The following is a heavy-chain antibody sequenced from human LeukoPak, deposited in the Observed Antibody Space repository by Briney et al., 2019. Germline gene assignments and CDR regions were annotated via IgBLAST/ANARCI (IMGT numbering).Heavy chain of an antibody. CDR2: IKEDGSQK. Sequence: GGSLRLSCAASGFTFSTFSRSWMSWVRQAPGKGLEWVANIKEDGSQKYYVDSVKGRFTISRDNARNLLYLQMNSLRAEDTAVYYCAKDSYYDYVWGSHRRWNWFDPWGQGTLVTVSS. CDR3: AKDSYYDYVWGSHRRWNWFDP. D-gene: IGHD3-16*02. V-gene: IGHV3-7*01. CDR1: GFTFSTFSRSW. J-gene: IGHJ5*02.